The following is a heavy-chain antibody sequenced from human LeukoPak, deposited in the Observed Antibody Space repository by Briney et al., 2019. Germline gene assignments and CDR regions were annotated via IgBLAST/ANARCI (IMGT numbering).Heavy chain of an antibody. V-gene: IGHV4-30-2*01. CDR3: ARLSYSRVEYFDY. D-gene: IGHD3-22*01. CDR2: IYHSGST. J-gene: IGHJ4*02. CDR1: GGSISSGGYS. Sequence: SETLSLTCAVSGGSISSGGYSWSWIRQPPGKGLEWIGYIYHSGSTYYNPSLKSRVTISVDRSKNQLSLKLSSVTAADTAVYYCARLSYSRVEYFDYWGQGTLVTVSS.